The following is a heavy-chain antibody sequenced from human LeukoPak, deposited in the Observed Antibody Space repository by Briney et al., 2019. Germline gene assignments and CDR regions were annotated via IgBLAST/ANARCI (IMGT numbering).Heavy chain of an antibody. CDR3: ASAPDYGDYYFDY. J-gene: IGHJ4*02. CDR2: IYHSGST. D-gene: IGHD4-17*01. Sequence: SETLSLTCTVSGYSISSGYYWGWIRQPPGKGLEWIGSIYHSGSTYYNPSLKSRVTISVDTSKNQFSLKLSSVTAADTAVYYCASAPDYGDYYFDYWGQGTLVTVSS. V-gene: IGHV4-38-2*02. CDR1: GYSISSGYY.